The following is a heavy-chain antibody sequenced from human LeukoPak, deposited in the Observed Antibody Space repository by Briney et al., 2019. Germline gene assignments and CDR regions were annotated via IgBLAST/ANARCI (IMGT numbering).Heavy chain of an antibody. V-gene: IGHV4-59*01. CDR3: ARGLTVTRYHGMDV. D-gene: IGHD4-17*01. CDR1: GGSISSYY. CDR2: IYYSGSA. Sequence: SETLSLTCTVSGGSISSYYWSWIRQPPGKGLEWIGYIYYSGSANYNPSLKSRVTISVDTSKNQFSLKLSSVTAADTAVYYCARGLTVTRYHGMDVWGQGTTVTVSS. J-gene: IGHJ6*02.